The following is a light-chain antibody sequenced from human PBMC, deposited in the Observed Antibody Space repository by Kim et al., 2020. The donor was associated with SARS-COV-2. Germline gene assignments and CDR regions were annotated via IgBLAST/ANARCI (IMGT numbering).Light chain of an antibody. Sequence: GPSSSFYSPGPNPDLCCCTFVSWYQQHPGTGPRLVIFDVNQRPSGLSSRFSGSQSGNTASLSISVLHPEDEADYYCTSYASSTSLLFETGTNFTFL. V-gene: IGLV2-14*03. CDR1: NPDLCCCTF. CDR3: TSYASSTSLL. CDR2: DVN. J-gene: IGLJ1*01.